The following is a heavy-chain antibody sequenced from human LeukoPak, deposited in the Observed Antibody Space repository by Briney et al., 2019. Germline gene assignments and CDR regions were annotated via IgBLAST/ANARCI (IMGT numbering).Heavy chain of an antibody. V-gene: IGHV3-30*04. CDR3: ARGDFRWGRATTIAFDI. CDR2: ISYAGSNE. CDR1: GFTFSNYA. Sequence: GGSLRLSCAPSGFTFSNYAMHWVRQVPGQGLEWVAVISYAGSNEHYADSVKGRFTISRDNSKNTLFLQMNSLRAEDTAVYYCARGDFRWGRATTIAFDIWGQGTMVTVSS. J-gene: IGHJ3*02. D-gene: IGHD3-16*01.